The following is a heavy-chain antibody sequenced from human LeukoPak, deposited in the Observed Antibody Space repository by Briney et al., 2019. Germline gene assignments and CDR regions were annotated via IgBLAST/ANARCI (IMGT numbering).Heavy chain of an antibody. CDR3: ASRFGSGY. CDR2: INHSGST. D-gene: IGHD3-10*01. Sequence: PSETLSLTCAVYGGSFSGYYWSWIRQPPGKGLEWIGEINHSGSTNYNPSLKSRVTISVDTSKNQFSLKLSSVTAADTAVYYCASRFGSGYWGQGTLVTVSS. CDR1: GGSFSGYY. J-gene: IGHJ4*02. V-gene: IGHV4-34*01.